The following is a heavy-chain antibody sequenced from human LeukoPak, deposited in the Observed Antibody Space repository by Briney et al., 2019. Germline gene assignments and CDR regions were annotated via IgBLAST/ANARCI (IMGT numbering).Heavy chain of an antibody. CDR2: LSGTRDSRGA. Sequence: GGSLRLSYAASGFTFSRSAMTWVRQAPGKGLEWVASLSGTRDSRGAIYADSVKGRFAISRDDSKSTLFLRMNRLTAEDTAIYYCAKTRSSSSHYFYFMDVWAKGVTVTVSS. J-gene: IGHJ6*03. CDR3: AKTRSSSSHYFYFMDV. CDR1: GFTFSRSA. D-gene: IGHD6-6*01. V-gene: IGHV3-23*01.